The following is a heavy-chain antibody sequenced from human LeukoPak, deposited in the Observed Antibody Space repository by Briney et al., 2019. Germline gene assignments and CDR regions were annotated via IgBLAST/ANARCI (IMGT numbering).Heavy chain of an antibody. Sequence: GGSLRLSCAASGFIFRSYEMSWVPQAPGKGLEWVSYISSSGRTMYYADSVKGRFTISRDNAKNSLYLQMNSLRAEDTAVYYCARDSGNYLDAFDIWGQGTMVTVSS. J-gene: IGHJ3*02. V-gene: IGHV3-48*03. D-gene: IGHD1-7*01. CDR1: GFIFRSYE. CDR2: ISSSGRTM. CDR3: ARDSGNYLDAFDI.